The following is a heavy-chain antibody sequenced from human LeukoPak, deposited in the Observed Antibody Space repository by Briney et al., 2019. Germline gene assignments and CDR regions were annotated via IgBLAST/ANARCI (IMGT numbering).Heavy chain of an antibody. J-gene: IGHJ5*02. CDR1: GFTFSSYG. CDR3: ARGIWRGNWFDP. CDR2: ISYDGSNK. D-gene: IGHD2-21*01. Sequence: PGGSLRLSCAASGFTFSSYGMHWVRQAPGKGLEWVAVISYDGSNKYYADSVKGRFTISRDNSKNTLYLQMNSLRAEDTAVYYCARGIWRGNWFDPWGQGTLVTVSS. V-gene: IGHV3-30*03.